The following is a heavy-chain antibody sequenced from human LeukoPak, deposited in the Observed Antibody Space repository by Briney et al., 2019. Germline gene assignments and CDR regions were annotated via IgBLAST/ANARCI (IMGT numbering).Heavy chain of an antibody. D-gene: IGHD3-10*01. V-gene: IGHV1-69*06. J-gene: IGHJ5*02. CDR1: GYTFTSYG. Sequence: SVKVSCKASGYTFTSYGISWVRQAPGQGLEWMGGIIPIFGTANYAQKFQGRVTITADKSTSTAYMELSSLRSEDTAVYYCARDRGYYGSGSLNWFDPWGQGTLVTVSS. CDR2: IIPIFGTA. CDR3: ARDRGYYGSGSLNWFDP.